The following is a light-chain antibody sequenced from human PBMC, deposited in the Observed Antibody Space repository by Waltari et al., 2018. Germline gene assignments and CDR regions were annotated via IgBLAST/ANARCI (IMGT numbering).Light chain of an antibody. Sequence: DIVMTQSSGSLAVSLGEMASIHCKYLQSVLYSSNNKNYLAWYQQKPGQPPKLLISWASTRESGVPDRFSGSGSGTDFTLTISSLQAEDVAVYYCQQYYSPPITFGQGTRLDIK. CDR2: WAS. V-gene: IGKV4-1*01. CDR1: QSVLYSSNNKNY. J-gene: IGKJ5*01. CDR3: QQYYSPPIT.